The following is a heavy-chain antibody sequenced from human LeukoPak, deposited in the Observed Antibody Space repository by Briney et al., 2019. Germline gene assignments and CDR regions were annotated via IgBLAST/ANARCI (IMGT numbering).Heavy chain of an antibody. V-gene: IGHV3-23*01. CDR1: GFTFSDYY. D-gene: IGHD3-3*01. Sequence: PGGSLRLSCAASGFTFSDYYMSWIRQAPGKGLEWVSAISGSGGSTYYADSVKGRFTISRDNSKNTLYLQMNSLRAEDTAVYYCAKFVLRFLEWLLLNGMDVWGQGTTVTVSS. CDR2: ISGSGGST. J-gene: IGHJ6*02. CDR3: AKFVLRFLEWLLLNGMDV.